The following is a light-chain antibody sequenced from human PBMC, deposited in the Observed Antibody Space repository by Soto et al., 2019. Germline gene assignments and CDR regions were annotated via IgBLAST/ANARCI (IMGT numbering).Light chain of an antibody. CDR3: QQYNNRPPWT. CDR2: GAS. CDR1: QGVSSN. V-gene: IGKV3-15*01. Sequence: EIVMTQSPATLSVSPGERATLSCRASQGVSSNLAWYQQKPGQAPRLLIYGASTRATGIPARFSGSGSGTEFTLTISSLQSEDFAAYYCQQYNNRPPWTFGQGT. J-gene: IGKJ1*01.